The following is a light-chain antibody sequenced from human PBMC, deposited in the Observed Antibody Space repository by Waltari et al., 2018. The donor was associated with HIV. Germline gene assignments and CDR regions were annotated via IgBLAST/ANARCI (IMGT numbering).Light chain of an antibody. J-gene: IGLJ1*01. V-gene: IGLV2-8*01. CDR3: SSYAGSDNPYV. Sequence: QSALTQPPSASGSPGQSVTISCTGTSSDLITYNYVSWDQQYPGKAPKLIIFEVTKRPAGVPDRFSGSKSGDTASLTVSGLQAEDEADYYCSSYAGSDNPYVFGSGTKVTVL. CDR1: SSDLITYNY. CDR2: EVT.